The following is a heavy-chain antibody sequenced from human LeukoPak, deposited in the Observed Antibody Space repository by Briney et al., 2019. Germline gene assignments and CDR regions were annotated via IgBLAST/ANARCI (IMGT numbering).Heavy chain of an antibody. D-gene: IGHD6-19*01. CDR3: ARGGHSGWYKGYNWFDP. CDR2: IYTSGST. Sequence: SETLSLTCTVSGGSISSHYWSWIRQPAGKGLEWIGRIYTSGSTNYNPSLKSRVTMSVDTSKNQFSLKLSSVTAADTAVYYCARGGHSGWYKGYNWFDPWGQGTLVTVSS. J-gene: IGHJ5*02. V-gene: IGHV4-4*07. CDR1: GGSISSHY.